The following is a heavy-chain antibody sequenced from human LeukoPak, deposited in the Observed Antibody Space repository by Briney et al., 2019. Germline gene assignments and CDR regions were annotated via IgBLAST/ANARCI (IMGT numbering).Heavy chain of an antibody. CDR1: GGTFSSYA. Sequence: GASVKVSCKASGGTFSSYAMSWVRQAPGKGLEWVSAISGSGGTTYYADSVKGRFTISRDNSKNTLYLQMDSLRAEDTAVYYCAKSGDSSGYYFYYFDNWGQGTLVTVSS. J-gene: IGHJ4*02. V-gene: IGHV3-23*01. CDR3: AKSGDSSGYYFYYFDN. D-gene: IGHD3-22*01. CDR2: ISGSGGTT.